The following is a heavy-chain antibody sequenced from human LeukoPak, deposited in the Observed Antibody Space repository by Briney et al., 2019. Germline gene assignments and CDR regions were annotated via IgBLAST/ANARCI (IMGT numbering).Heavy chain of an antibody. Sequence: SETLSLTCTASGGSISSGDYYWSWVRQPPGKGLEWIGYIYYSGSTYYNPSLKSRVTISVDTSKNQFSLKLSSVTAADTAVYYCARGGCSGGSCYSGNWFDPWGQGTLVTVSS. D-gene: IGHD2-15*01. J-gene: IGHJ5*02. V-gene: IGHV4-30-4*01. CDR2: IYYSGST. CDR3: ARGGCSGGSCYSGNWFDP. CDR1: GGSISSGDYY.